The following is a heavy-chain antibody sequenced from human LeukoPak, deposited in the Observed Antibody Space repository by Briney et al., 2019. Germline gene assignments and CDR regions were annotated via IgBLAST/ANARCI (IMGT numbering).Heavy chain of an antibody. J-gene: IGHJ4*02. CDR1: GYTFTSYV. D-gene: IGHD3-3*01. CDR2: MNPNSGNT. CDR3: ARDSYDFWSGYAQSLFDY. Sequence: GASVKVSCKASGYTFTSYVINWVRQATGQGLEWMGWMNPNSGNTGYAQKFQGRVTITRNTSISTAYMELSSLRSEDTAVYYCARDSYDFWSGYAQSLFDYWGQGTLVTVSS. V-gene: IGHV1-8*03.